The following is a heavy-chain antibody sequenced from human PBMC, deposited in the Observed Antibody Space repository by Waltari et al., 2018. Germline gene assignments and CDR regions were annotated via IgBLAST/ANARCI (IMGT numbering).Heavy chain of an antibody. CDR2: VKDDGRSI. CDR1: GFTFRRHW. CDR3: ARDLYHAMDV. J-gene: IGHJ6*02. V-gene: IGHV3-74*01. Sequence: EVRLVESGGGLVQPGGSLRLSCAASGFTFRRHWLHWVRQVPGKGLVWVSRVKDDGRSISYAYSVKGRFSISRDNAKNMLYLQMNSLRAEDTAVYYCARDLYHAMDVWGQGTTVIVSS.